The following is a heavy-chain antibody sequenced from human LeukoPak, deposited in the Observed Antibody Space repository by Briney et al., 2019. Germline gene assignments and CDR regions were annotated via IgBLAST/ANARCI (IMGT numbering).Heavy chain of an antibody. Sequence: SETLSLTCTVSGGSISSSSYYWGWIRQPPGKGLEWIGSISYSGSTYYNPSLRSRVTISVDTSKKQFSLKPSSVTAADTAVYYCARGYCSGGSCYSYYYYYSYMDVWGKGTTVTVSS. D-gene: IGHD2-15*01. CDR1: GGSISSSSYY. CDR3: ARGYCSGGSCYSYYYYYSYMDV. J-gene: IGHJ6*03. V-gene: IGHV4-39*07. CDR2: ISYSGST.